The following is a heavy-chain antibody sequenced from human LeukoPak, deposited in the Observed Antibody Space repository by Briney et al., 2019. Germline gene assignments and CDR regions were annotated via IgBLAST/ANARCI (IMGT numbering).Heavy chain of an antibody. V-gene: IGHV1-8*01. CDR1: GYTFTSYD. CDR3: ARGGPYSYAWPYYYYYYMDV. Sequence: ASVTVSCKATGYTFTSYDSNWVRQASGKGLEGMGCMNPNSGNTGYAQKFQGRVTMTRNPSISTAYMELSSLRSDDPAVYYCARGGPYSYAWPYYYYYYMDVWGKGTTVTVSS. J-gene: IGHJ6*03. CDR2: MNPNSGNT. D-gene: IGHD5-18*01.